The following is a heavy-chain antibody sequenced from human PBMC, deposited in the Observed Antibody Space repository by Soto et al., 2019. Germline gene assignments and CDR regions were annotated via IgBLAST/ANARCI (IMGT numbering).Heavy chain of an antibody. V-gene: IGHV1-18*01. CDR1: GYTFTNYG. CDR3: AREGQAPYYYYGMDV. Sequence: QVQVVQSGDEVKKPGASVKVSCKASGYTFTNYGFSWVRQAPGQGLEWMGWISGYNGNTKYAEKLQGRVTRTTDTSTSTAHMELRSLRSDDTAVYYCAREGQAPYYYYGMDVWGQGTAVTVSS. CDR2: ISGYNGNT. J-gene: IGHJ6*02.